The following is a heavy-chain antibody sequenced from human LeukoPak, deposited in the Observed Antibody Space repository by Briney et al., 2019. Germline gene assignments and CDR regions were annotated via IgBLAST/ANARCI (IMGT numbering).Heavy chain of an antibody. D-gene: IGHD3/OR15-3a*01. Sequence: GGSLRLSCAASGFTFSSYGMSWVRQAPGKGLEWVSVISGSGGSTDYADSVKGRFTISRDNSKNTLCLEMNSLRVEDTAVYYCAKGLGLADYYFGVDVWGKGTTVTVSS. J-gene: IGHJ6*04. CDR2: ISGSGGST. V-gene: IGHV3-23*01. CDR3: AKGLGLADYYFGVDV. CDR1: GFTFSSYG.